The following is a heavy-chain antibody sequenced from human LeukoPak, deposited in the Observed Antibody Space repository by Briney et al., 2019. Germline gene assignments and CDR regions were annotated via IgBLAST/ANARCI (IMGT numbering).Heavy chain of an antibody. CDR2: INHSGST. CDR1: GGSFSGYY. V-gene: IGHV4-34*01. J-gene: IGHJ3*02. D-gene: IGHD5-18*01. CDR3: ATERGYSYGQGAFDI. Sequence: SETLSLTCAVYGGSFSGYYWSWIRQPPGKGLEWIGKINHSGSTNYNPSLKSRVTISVDTSKNQFSLKLSSVTAADTAVYYCATERGYSYGQGAFDIWGQGTMVTVSS.